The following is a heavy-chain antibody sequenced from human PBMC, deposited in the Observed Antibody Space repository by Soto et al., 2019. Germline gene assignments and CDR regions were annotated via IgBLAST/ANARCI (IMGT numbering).Heavy chain of an antibody. Sequence: SVKVSCKASGGTFSSYTISWVRQAPGQGLEWMGRIIPILGIANYAQKFQGRVTITADKSTSTAYMELSSLRSEDTAVYYCARVKDPSYYYYYMDVWGKGTTVTVSS. D-gene: IGHD2-15*01. CDR3: ARVKDPSYYYYYMDV. CDR1: GGTFSSYT. V-gene: IGHV1-69*02. CDR2: IIPILGIA. J-gene: IGHJ6*03.